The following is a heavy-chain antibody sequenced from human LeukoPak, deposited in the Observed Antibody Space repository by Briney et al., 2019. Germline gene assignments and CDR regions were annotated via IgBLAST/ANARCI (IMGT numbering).Heavy chain of an antibody. D-gene: IGHD4-17*01. CDR3: ARTVIPGFGFDY. V-gene: IGHV4-39*07. Sequence: SETLSLTCTVSGGSISSSSYYWGWIRQPPGKGLEWIGSIYYSGSTYYNPSLKSRVTISVDTSKNQFSLKLSSVTAADTAVYYCARTVIPGFGFDYWGQGTLVTVSS. CDR2: IYYSGST. CDR1: GGSISSSSYY. J-gene: IGHJ4*02.